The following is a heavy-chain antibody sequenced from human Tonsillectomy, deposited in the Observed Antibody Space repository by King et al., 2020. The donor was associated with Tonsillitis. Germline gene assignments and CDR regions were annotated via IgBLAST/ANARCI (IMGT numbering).Heavy chain of an antibody. D-gene: IGHD1-26*01. CDR2: IYYSGST. CDR1: GGSVSSGYYY. V-gene: IGHV4-61*01. J-gene: IGHJ4*02. Sequence: VQLQESGPGLVKPSETLSLTCTVSGGSVSSGYYYWSWIRQPPGKGLEWIGYIYYSGSTNYNPSLKSRVSISVDTSKNQFSLKLGSVTAADTAVYYCARMWEWIPDYWGQGTLVTVSS. CDR3: ARMWEWIPDY.